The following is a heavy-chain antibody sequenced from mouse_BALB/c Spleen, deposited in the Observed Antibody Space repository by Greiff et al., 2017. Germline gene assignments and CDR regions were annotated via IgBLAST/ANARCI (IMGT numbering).Heavy chain of an antibody. Sequence: EVQLQQSGAELVKPGASVKLSCTASGFNIKDTYMHWVKQRPEQGLEWIGYIYPYNGGTGYNQKFKSKATLTVDNSSSTAYMELRSLTSEDSAVYYCARESYGNAMDYWGQGTSVTVSS. V-gene: IGHV1-34*01. CDR2: IYPYNGGT. J-gene: IGHJ4*01. CDR3: ARESYGNAMDY. D-gene: IGHD2-1*01. CDR1: GFNIKDTY.